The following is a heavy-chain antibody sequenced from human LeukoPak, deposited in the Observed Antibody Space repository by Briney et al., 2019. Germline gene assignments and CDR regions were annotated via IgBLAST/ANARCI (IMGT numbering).Heavy chain of an antibody. Sequence: SVKVSCKASGGTFSSYAISWVRQAPGQGLEWMGRIIPILGIANYAQKFQGRVTMTRDTSTSTVYMELSSLRSEDTAVYYCAGGVAAAGTDYWGQGTLVTVSS. D-gene: IGHD6-13*01. CDR3: AGGVAAAGTDY. J-gene: IGHJ4*02. CDR1: GGTFSSYA. CDR2: IIPILGIA. V-gene: IGHV1-69*04.